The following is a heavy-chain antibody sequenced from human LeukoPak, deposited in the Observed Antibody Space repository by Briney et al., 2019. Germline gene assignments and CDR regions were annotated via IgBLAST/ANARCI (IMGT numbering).Heavy chain of an antibody. CDR1: GFTFSSYA. Sequence: GGSLRLSCAASGFTFSSYAMHWVRQAPGKGLEWVAVISYDGSNKYYADSVKGRFTISRDNSKNTLYLQMNSLRAEDTAVYYCARDRYGGNSGYFFDYWGQGTLVTVSS. J-gene: IGHJ4*02. D-gene: IGHD4-23*01. CDR3: ARDRYGGNSGYFFDY. CDR2: ISYDGSNK. V-gene: IGHV3-30*04.